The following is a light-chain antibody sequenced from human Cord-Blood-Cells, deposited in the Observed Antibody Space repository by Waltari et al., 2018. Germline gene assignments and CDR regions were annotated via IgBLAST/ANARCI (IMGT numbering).Light chain of an antibody. CDR1: QGISSY. J-gene: IGKJ4*01. CDR2: AAS. CDR3: QQRSNWPLT. Sequence: AIRMTQSPSSFSASTGARVTITCRASQGISSYLAWYQQKPGNAPKLLIYAASTLQSGVPSRFSGSGSGTDFTLTISCLQSEDFAVYYCQQRSNWPLTFGGGTKVEIK. V-gene: IGKV1-8*01.